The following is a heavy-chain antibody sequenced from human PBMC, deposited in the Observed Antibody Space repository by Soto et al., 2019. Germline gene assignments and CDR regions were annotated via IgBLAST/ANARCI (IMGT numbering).Heavy chain of an antibody. Sequence: QVQLVQSGDEVKKPGASVKVSCKASGYIFVNYGIAWVRQAPRQGLEWMGWISPYTGNTHSASKVQSRLTMTTQTSTSTAYMDLGSLTSDDTAVYYCVMVDNYVTPTPQDVWGQGTTVTVSS. CDR2: ISPYTGNT. CDR1: GYIFVNYG. CDR3: VMVDNYVTPTPQDV. J-gene: IGHJ6*02. V-gene: IGHV1-18*01. D-gene: IGHD3-16*01.